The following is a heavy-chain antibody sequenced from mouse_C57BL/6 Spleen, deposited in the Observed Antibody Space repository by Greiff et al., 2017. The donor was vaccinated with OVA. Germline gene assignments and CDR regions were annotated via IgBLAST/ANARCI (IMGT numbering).Heavy chain of an antibody. J-gene: IGHJ1*03. Sequence: EVKVVESGGGLVKPGGSLKLSCAASGFTFSSYAMSWVRQTPEKRLEWVATISDGGSYTYYPDNVMGRFTISRDNAKNNLYLQMSHLKSEDTAMYYCAREEDYYGSRYFDVWGTGTTVTVSS. CDR2: ISDGGSYT. CDR3: AREEDYYGSRYFDV. CDR1: GFTFSSYA. D-gene: IGHD1-1*01. V-gene: IGHV5-4*01.